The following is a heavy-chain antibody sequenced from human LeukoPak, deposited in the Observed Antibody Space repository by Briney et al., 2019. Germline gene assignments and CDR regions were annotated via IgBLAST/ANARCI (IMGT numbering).Heavy chain of an antibody. CDR3: ARGSEGADAFDI. V-gene: IGHV4-39*07. J-gene: IGHJ3*02. CDR2: IYYSGST. D-gene: IGHD3-16*01. CDR1: GGSISSSSYY. Sequence: SETLSLTCSVSGGSISSSSYYWGWIRQPPGKGLEWIGSIYYSGSTYYKPSLKSRVTISVDTSKKQISLKLSSVTAADTAVYYCARGSEGADAFDIWGQGTLVTVSS.